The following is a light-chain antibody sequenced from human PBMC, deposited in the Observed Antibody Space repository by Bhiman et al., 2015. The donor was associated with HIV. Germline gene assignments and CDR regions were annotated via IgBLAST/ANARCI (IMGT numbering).Light chain of an antibody. V-gene: IGLV3-25*03. J-gene: IGLJ1*01. CDR2: KDT. Sequence: SYELTQPPSVSVSPGQTARITCSGDALPKQYAYWYQQKPGQAPVVLIYKDTERPSGIPERFSGSSSGTTVTLTISGVQAEDEAEYYCQSADSSGTSYVFGTWDQGHRP. CDR1: ALPKQY. CDR3: QSADSSGTSYV.